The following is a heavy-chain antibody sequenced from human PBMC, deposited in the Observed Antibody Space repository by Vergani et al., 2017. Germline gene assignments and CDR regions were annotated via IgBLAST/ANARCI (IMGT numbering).Heavy chain of an antibody. CDR3: ARDED. CDR1: GFTFSGSA. Sequence: EVQLLESGGGLVQPGGSLRLSCAASGFTFSGSAMHWVRQASGKGLEWVGRIRSKANSYATAYAASVKGRFTISRDDSKNTAYLQMNSLRAEDTAVYYCARDEDWGQGTLVTVSS. CDR2: IRSKANSYAT. J-gene: IGHJ4*02. V-gene: IGHV3-73*01.